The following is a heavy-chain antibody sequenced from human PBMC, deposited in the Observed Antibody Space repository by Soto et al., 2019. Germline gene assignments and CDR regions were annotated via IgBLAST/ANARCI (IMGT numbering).Heavy chain of an antibody. CDR1: GFSLRTSGVG. CDR3: AKSGSSGWYGWFDP. CDR2: IYWNDDK. Sequence: QITLKESGPTLVKPTQTLTLTCIFSGFSLRTSGVGVGWIRQHPGKALEWLGFIYWNDDKRYSPSLKSRLTITKDTSKNQVVLTMTNMDPVDTATYYCAKSGSSGWYGWFDPWGQGTLVTVSS. D-gene: IGHD6-19*01. V-gene: IGHV2-5*01. J-gene: IGHJ5*02.